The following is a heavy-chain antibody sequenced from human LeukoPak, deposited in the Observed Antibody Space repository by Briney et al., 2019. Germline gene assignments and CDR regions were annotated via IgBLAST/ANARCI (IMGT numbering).Heavy chain of an antibody. D-gene: IGHD5-12*01. CDR3: ARDLGSGYYFGY. V-gene: IGHV3-30-3*01. CDR1: GFTFSSYA. CDR2: ISYDGSNK. Sequence: GGSLRLSCAASGFTFSSYAMHWVRQAPGKGLEWVAVISYDGSNKYYADSVKGRFTISRDNSKNTLYLQMNSLRAEDTAVYYCARDLGSGYYFGYWGQGTLVTVSS. J-gene: IGHJ4*02.